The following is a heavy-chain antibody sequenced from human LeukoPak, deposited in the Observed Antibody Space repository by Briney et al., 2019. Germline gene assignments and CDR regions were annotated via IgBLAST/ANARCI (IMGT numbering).Heavy chain of an antibody. V-gene: IGHV1-24*01. J-gene: IGHJ4*02. D-gene: IGHD3-3*02. CDR2: FDPEDGET. CDR3: ATASHIFGVATSFDY. Sequence: ASVKVSCKVSGYTLTELSMHWVRQAPGKGLEWMGGFDPEDGETIYAQKFQGRVTMTEGTSTDTAYMELSSLRSEDTAVYYCATASHIFGVATSFDYWGQGTLVTVSS. CDR1: GYTLTELS.